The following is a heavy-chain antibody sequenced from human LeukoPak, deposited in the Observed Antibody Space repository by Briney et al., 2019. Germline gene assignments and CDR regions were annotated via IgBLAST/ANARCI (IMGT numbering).Heavy chain of an antibody. CDR1: GFTFSVHI. CDR3: ARDPWLDY. J-gene: IGHJ4*02. Sequence: GGSLRLSCSASGFTFSVHIMIWVRQAPGKGLEWVSFISSTSNTIYYADSVKGRFTVSRDNAKNSLYLQMNSLRAEDTAVYYCARDPWLDYWGQGTLVTVSS. V-gene: IGHV3-48*01. CDR2: ISSTSNTI. D-gene: IGHD5-12*01.